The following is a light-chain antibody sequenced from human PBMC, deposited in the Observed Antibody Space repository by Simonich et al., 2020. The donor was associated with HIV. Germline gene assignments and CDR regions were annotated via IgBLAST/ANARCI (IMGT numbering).Light chain of an antibody. CDR1: QSISSY. CDR3: QQSYNTLSIT. V-gene: IGKV1-39*01. CDR2: AAS. Sequence: DIQMTQSPSSLSASVGDRVTITCRTSQSISSYLNWYQHKPGKAPKPLIYAASSLQSGVPSRFSGSGSGTDFTLTISSLQPEDFATYYCQQSYNTLSITFGQGTRLEIK. J-gene: IGKJ5*01.